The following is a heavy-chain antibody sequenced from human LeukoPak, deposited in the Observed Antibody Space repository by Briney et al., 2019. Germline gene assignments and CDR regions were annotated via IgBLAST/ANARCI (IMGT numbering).Heavy chain of an antibody. J-gene: IGHJ3*02. CDR3: AKGRQQGEYVFDI. CDR2: IWYDGSNK. Sequence: AGGSLRLSCAASGFTFSSYGMHWVRQAPGKGLEWVAVIWYDGSNKYYADSVKGRFTISRDNSKNTLYLQMNSLRAEDTAIYYCAKGRQQGEYVFDIWGQGTMVTVSS. D-gene: IGHD1-1*01. V-gene: IGHV3-33*06. CDR1: GFTFSSYG.